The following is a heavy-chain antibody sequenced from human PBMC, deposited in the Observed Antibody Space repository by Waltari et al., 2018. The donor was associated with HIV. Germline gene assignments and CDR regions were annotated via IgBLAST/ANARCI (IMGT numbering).Heavy chain of an antibody. V-gene: IGHV2-5*01. Sequence: QITLKESGPTLVKPTQTLTLTCSFSGFSLSTSGVGVGWIRQPPGKALEWLALIYWKDDKRYSPSLKSSLTITKDTSKNQVVLTMTSMDPVDTATYYCAHIRYYYDSSGYPDYWGQGTLVTVSS. J-gene: IGHJ4*02. CDR1: GFSLSTSGVG. CDR2: IYWKDDK. D-gene: IGHD3-22*01. CDR3: AHIRYYYDSSGYPDY.